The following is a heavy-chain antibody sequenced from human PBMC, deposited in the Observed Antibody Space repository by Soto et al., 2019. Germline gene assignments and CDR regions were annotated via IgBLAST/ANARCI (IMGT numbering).Heavy chain of an antibody. V-gene: IGHV3-23*01. CDR2: VTATGGST. CDR1: RFTFSNYG. J-gene: IGHJ4*02. CDR3: KQGTVGGSPLDY. D-gene: IGHD1-26*01. Sequence: GGSLRLSCAASRFTFSNYGMNWVRQAPGKGLEWVSGVTATGGSTYYAESVKGRFTISRDNSRNTLFLQMDSPRVEDTAVYYCKQGTVGGSPLDYWGQGTLVTVSS.